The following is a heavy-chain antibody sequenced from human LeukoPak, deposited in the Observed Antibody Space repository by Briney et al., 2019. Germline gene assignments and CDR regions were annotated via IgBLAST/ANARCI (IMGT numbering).Heavy chain of an antibody. CDR1: GGSISSGGYY. J-gene: IGHJ4*02. D-gene: IGHD3-9*01. CDR3: ARTITRFDTAFDY. Sequence: PSETLSLTCTVSGGSISSGGYYWSWIRQHPGKGLEWIGYIYYSGDTHYNPSLKSRVTISVDTSKNQFSLKLSSVTAADTAVYYCARTITRFDTAFDYWGQGTLVTVSS. CDR2: IYYSGDT. V-gene: IGHV4-31*03.